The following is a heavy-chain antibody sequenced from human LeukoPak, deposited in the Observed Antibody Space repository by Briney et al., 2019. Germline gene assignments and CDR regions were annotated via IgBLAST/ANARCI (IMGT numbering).Heavy chain of an antibody. CDR1: GFTFSSYA. J-gene: IGHJ4*02. CDR2: ISHDGSNK. Sequence: GRSLRLSCAASGFTFSSYAMHWVRQAPGKGLEWVAVISHDGSNKYYADSVKGRFTISRDNSKNTLYLQMNSLRAEDTAVYYCARGGIVGATNSFFDYWGQGTLVTVSS. V-gene: IGHV3-30-3*01. CDR3: ARGGIVGATNSFFDY. D-gene: IGHD1-26*01.